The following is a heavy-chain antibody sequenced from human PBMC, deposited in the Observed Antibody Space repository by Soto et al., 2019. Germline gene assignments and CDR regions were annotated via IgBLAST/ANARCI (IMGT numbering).Heavy chain of an antibody. CDR3: GGAWYKYRCSAYPYYYGMDV. D-gene: IGHD1-20*01. J-gene: IGHJ6*02. V-gene: IGHV4-4*07. CDR2: IYTSGST. Sequence: SETLSLTCTVSGGSISSYYWNWIRQPAGKGLEWLGRIYTSGSTNYNPSLKSRVTMSVDTSKNQFSLKLSPVTAADTAVYYCGGAWYKYRCSAYPYYYGMDVWGQGTTVTVSS. CDR1: GGSISSYY.